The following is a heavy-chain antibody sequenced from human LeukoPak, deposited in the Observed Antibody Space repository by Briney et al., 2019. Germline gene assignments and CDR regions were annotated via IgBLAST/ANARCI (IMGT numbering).Heavy chain of an antibody. Sequence: ASVKVSCKASGYTFTSYGISWVRQAPGQGLEWMGWISAYNGNTNYAQKLQGRVTMTTDTSTSTAYMGLRSLRSDDTAVYYCAREMATIYYFDYWGQGTLVTVSS. D-gene: IGHD5-24*01. CDR2: ISAYNGNT. J-gene: IGHJ4*02. CDR1: GYTFTSYG. CDR3: AREMATIYYFDY. V-gene: IGHV1-18*01.